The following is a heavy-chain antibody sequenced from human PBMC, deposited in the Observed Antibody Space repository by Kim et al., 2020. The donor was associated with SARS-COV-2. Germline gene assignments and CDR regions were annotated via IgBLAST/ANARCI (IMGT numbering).Heavy chain of an antibody. Sequence: GGSLRLSCAVSGFTFSSYSMNWVRQAPGKGLEWVSSISSSSSYIYYADQEKGRFTISRDNAKNSLYLQRNSLRAEETAVYYCARDGSGYYYLSAFDIWGQGTMVTVSS. D-gene: IGHD3-22*01. J-gene: IGHJ3*02. V-gene: IGHV3-21*01. CDR1: GFTFSSYS. CDR3: ARDGSGYYYLSAFDI. CDR2: ISSSSSYI.